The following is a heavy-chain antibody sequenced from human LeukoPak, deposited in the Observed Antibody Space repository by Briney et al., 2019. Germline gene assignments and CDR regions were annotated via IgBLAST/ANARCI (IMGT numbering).Heavy chain of an antibody. CDR3: ARGPWGTMGDY. CDR1: GFTFSSYA. V-gene: IGHV3-30-3*01. Sequence: GGSLRLSCAASGFTFSSYAMHWVRQAPGKGLEWVAVISYDGSNRYYADSVKGRFTISRDNSKNTLYLQMNSLRAEDTAVYYCARGPWGTMGDYWGQGTLVTVSS. CDR2: ISYDGSNR. D-gene: IGHD2-2*01. J-gene: IGHJ4*02.